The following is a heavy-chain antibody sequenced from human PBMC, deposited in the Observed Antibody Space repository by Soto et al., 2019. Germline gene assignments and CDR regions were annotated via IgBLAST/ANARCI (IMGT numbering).Heavy chain of an antibody. D-gene: IGHD5-12*01. CDR2: INHSGST. CDR3: ARGQPYSGTYFAFDI. CDR1: GGSFSGYY. V-gene: IGHV4-34*01. Sequence: PSETLSLTCAVYGGSFSGYYWSWIRQPPGKGLEWIGEINHSGSTNYNPSLKSRVTISVDTSKNQFSLKLSSVTAADTALYYCARGQPYSGTYFAFDIWGQGTMVTVSS. J-gene: IGHJ3*02.